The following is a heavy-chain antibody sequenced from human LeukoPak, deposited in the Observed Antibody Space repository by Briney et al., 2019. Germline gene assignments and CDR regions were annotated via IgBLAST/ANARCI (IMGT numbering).Heavy chain of an antibody. CDR1: GYTFTGYY. CDR2: INPNSGGT. V-gene: IGHV1-2*02. D-gene: IGHD3-10*01. Sequence: GASVKVSCKASGYTFTGYYMHWVRQAPGQGLEWMGWINPNSGGTNYAQKFQGRVTMTRDTSISTAYMELSRLRSDDTAVYYCARDGYGSGYYYYYGMDVWGQGTTDTVSS. CDR3: ARDGYGSGYYYYYGMDV. J-gene: IGHJ6*02.